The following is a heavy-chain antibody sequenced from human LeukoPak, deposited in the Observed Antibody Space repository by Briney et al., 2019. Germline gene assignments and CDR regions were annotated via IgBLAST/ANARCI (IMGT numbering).Heavy chain of an antibody. CDR3: ARAVYDILTGYPYGAFDI. V-gene: IGHV4-4*02. CDR2: IYHSGST. CDR1: GGSISSSNW. J-gene: IGHJ3*02. D-gene: IGHD3-9*01. Sequence: SETLSLTCAVSGGSISSSNWWSWVRQPPGKGLEWIGEIYHSGSTNYNPSLKSRVTISVDNSKNQFSLKLSSVTAADTAVYYCARAVYDILTGYPYGAFDIWGQGTMVTVSS.